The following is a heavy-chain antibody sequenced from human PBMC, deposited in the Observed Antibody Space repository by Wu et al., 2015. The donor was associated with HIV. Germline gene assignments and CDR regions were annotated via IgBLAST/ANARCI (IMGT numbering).Heavy chain of an antibody. CDR2: IIPIFGTA. D-gene: IGHD5-18*01. CDR3: ARENTAMVTCDY. Sequence: QVQLVQSGAEVKKPGSSVKVSCKASGGTFSSYAISWVRQAPGQGLEWMGRIIPIFGTANYAQKLQGRVTMTTDTSTSTAYMELRSLRSDDTAVYYCARENTAMVTCDYVGPGTLVHRLL. V-gene: IGHV1-69*05. CDR1: GGTFSSYA. J-gene: IGHJ4*03.